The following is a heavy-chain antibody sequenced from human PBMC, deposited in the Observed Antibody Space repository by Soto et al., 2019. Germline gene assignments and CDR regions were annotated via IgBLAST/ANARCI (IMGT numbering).Heavy chain of an antibody. Sequence: GGSLILSCAASGFTFSSYWMSWVRQAPGKGLEWVANIKKDGSEKYYVDSVKGRFNISRDKAKNSLYLQMNSLRAEDTAAYYCASEGYSYASDAFDIWGQGTMVTVSS. CDR2: IKKDGSEK. CDR3: ASEGYSYASDAFDI. V-gene: IGHV3-7*01. J-gene: IGHJ3*02. D-gene: IGHD5-18*01. CDR1: GFTFSSYW.